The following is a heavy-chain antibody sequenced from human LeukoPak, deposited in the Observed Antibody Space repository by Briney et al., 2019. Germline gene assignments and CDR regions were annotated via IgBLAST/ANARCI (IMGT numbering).Heavy chain of an antibody. CDR2: ISYDGDKK. J-gene: IGHJ4*02. CDR1: GFTFSSYG. D-gene: IGHD2-15*01. CDR3: AKDKGWRGYYFDY. Sequence: PGRSLRLSCAASGFTFSSYGMHWVRQVPGKGLEWVAVISYDGDKKYYADSVKGRFTISRDNSKNTLYLQMNSLRAEDAAVYYCAKDKGWRGYYFDYGGQGTLVTVSS. V-gene: IGHV3-30*18.